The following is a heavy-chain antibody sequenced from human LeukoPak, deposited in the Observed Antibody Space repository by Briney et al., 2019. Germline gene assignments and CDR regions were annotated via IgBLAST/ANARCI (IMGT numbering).Heavy chain of an antibody. D-gene: IGHD5-24*01. CDR2: INHSGST. V-gene: IGHV4-34*01. CDR1: GGSFSGYY. J-gene: IGHJ4*02. CDR3: ASLAGMATMDLLGLG. Sequence: SETLSLTCAVYGGSFSGYYWSWIRQPPGKGLEWIGEINHSGSTNYNPSLKSRVTISVDTSKNQFSLKLGTVTAADTAVYYCASLAGMATMDLLGLGWGQGTLVTVSS.